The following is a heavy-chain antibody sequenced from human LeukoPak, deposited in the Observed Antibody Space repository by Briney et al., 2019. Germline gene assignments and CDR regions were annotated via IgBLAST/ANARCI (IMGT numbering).Heavy chain of an antibody. Sequence: PSETLSLTCTVSDSSITSTYYWAWFRQPPGKGLEWIATVFRLQTVRTFNNPSLESRVTMSLDPSQNQFSLNLTSVTAADTALYFCARVLHAPYLIDSWGQATLVTVSS. CDR3: ARVLHAPYLIDS. J-gene: IGHJ4*02. D-gene: IGHD2-8*01. V-gene: IGHV4-38-2*02. CDR1: DSSITSTYY. CDR2: VFRLQTVRT.